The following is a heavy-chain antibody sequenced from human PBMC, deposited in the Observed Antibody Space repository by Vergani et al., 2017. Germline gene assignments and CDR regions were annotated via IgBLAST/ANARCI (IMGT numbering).Heavy chain of an antibody. Sequence: QVQLQESGPGLVKPSETLSLTCTVSGGSISSYYWSWIRQPPGKGLEWIGYIYYSGSTNYNPSLKSQVTISVDTSKSQFSLKLSSVTAADTAVYYCARLGVSSSWYYLPPNDTDAFDIWGQGTMVTVSS. D-gene: IGHD6-13*01. CDR3: ARLGVSSSWYYLPPNDTDAFDI. V-gene: IGHV4-59*08. J-gene: IGHJ3*02. CDR1: GGSISSYY. CDR2: IYYSGST.